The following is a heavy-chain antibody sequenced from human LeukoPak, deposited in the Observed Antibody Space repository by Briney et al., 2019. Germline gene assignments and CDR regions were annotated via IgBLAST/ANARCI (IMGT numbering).Heavy chain of an antibody. Sequence: QAGGSLRLSCAASGFTVSSNYMSWVRQAPGKGLEWVSVIYSGGSTYYADSVKGRFTISRDNSKNTLYLQMNSLRAEDTAVYYCARAVATSRTGAFDIWGQGTMVTVSS. D-gene: IGHD7-27*01. CDR2: IYSGGST. CDR1: GFTVSSNY. CDR3: ARAVATSRTGAFDI. J-gene: IGHJ3*02. V-gene: IGHV3-66*01.